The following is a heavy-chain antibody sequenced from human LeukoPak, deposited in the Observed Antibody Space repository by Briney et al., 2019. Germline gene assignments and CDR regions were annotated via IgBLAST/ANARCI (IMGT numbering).Heavy chain of an antibody. CDR2: IIPIFGTA. CDR3: AREAGETHNTGIDQ. D-gene: IGHD1-14*01. CDR1: GGTFSSYA. J-gene: IGHJ1*01. V-gene: IGHV1-69*13. Sequence: SVKVSCKASGGTFSSYAISWVRQAPGQGLEWMGGIIPIFGTANYAQKFQGRVTITADESTSTAYMELSSLRSDDTAVYYCAREAGETHNTGIDQWGQGILVTVSS.